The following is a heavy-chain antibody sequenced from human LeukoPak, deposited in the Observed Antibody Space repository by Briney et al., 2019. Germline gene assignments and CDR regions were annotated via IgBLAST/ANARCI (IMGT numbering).Heavy chain of an antibody. CDR2: MNPENGDA. V-gene: IGHV1-8*01. CDR3: ARGVRGNFPSNWFDP. Sequence: ASVKVSCKASGYTFSSYDINWVRQATGQGLERMGRMNPENGDAQYAQRFQGRVTMTRDTSISTAYMELSSLRSEDTALYYCARGVRGNFPSNWFDPWGQGTQVTVSS. CDR1: GYTFSSYD. D-gene: IGHD1-26*01. J-gene: IGHJ5*02.